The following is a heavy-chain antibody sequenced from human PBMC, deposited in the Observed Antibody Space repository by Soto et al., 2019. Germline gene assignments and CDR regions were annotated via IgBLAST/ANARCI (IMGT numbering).Heavy chain of an antibody. J-gene: IGHJ5*02. CDR1: GFTFSSYA. CDR2: ISGSGGST. CDR3: AKDDYGDAGPGWFDP. Sequence: PGGSLRLSCAASGFTFSSYAMSWVRQAPGKGLEWVSAISGSGGSTYYADSVKGRFTISRDNSKSTLYLQMNSLRAEDTAVYYCAKDDYGDAGPGWFDPWGQGTLVTVSS. V-gene: IGHV3-23*01. D-gene: IGHD4-17*01.